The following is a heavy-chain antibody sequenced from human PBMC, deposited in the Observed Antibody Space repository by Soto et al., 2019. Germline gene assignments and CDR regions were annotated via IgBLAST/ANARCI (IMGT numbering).Heavy chain of an antibody. J-gene: IGHJ4*02. Sequence: PGGSLRLSCATSGFDFSNTWIHWVRQVPGKGLVWVSRINSDGSSKIYADSVKGRFTISRDNAKNTVYLQMSSLSVEDTAVYYCAKDWFYTIDSWGQGTPVTV. CDR1: GFDFSNTW. D-gene: IGHD3-16*01. CDR3: AKDWFYTIDS. V-gene: IGHV3-74*01. CDR2: INSDGSSK.